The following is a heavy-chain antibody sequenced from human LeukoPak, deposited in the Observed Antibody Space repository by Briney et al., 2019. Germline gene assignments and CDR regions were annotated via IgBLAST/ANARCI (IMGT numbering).Heavy chain of an antibody. V-gene: IGHV3-30-3*01. Sequence: PGGSLRLSCAASGFTFSSYAMHWVRQAPGKGLEWVAVISYDGSNKYYADSVKGRFTISRDNSKNTLYLQMNSLRAEDTAVYYCARDGSGDYGDFLDAFDIWGQGTMVTVFS. CDR1: GFTFSSYA. CDR3: ARDGSGDYGDFLDAFDI. D-gene: IGHD4-17*01. J-gene: IGHJ3*02. CDR2: ISYDGSNK.